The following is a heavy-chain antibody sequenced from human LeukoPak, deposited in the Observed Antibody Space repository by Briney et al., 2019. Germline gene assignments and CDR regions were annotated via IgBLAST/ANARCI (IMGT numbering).Heavy chain of an antibody. CDR1: GYTFSNYG. J-gene: IGHJ5*02. V-gene: IGHV1-18*01. CDR3: ARDSKDHLRGYSYGFGYNWFDP. CDR2: ITDNGNT. D-gene: IGHD5-18*01. Sequence: LGASVKVSCKASGYTFSNYGITWVRQAPGQGLEWMGSITDNGNTNYAQKIQGRVTMTTDTSTSTAYMELRSLRSDDTAVYYCARDSKDHLRGYSYGFGYNWFDPWGQGTLVTVSS.